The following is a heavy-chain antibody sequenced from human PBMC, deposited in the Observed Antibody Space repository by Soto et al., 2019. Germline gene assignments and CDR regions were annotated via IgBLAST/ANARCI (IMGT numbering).Heavy chain of an antibody. V-gene: IGHV4-34*01. CDR3: ARISRYDSSGYPDY. Sequence: QVQLQQWGAGLLKPSETLSLTCAVYGGSFSGYYWSWIRQPPGKGLEWIGEINHSGSTNYKPSLKSRVTIAVDTSKNQLSLKLSSVTAADTAVYYCARISRYDSSGYPDYRGQGILVTVSS. D-gene: IGHD3-22*01. CDR1: GGSFSGYY. J-gene: IGHJ4*02. CDR2: INHSGST.